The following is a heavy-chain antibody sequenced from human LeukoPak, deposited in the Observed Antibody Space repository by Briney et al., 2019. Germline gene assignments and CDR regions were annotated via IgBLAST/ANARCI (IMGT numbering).Heavy chain of an antibody. D-gene: IGHD3-10*01. Sequence: PGGSLRLSCSASGFTFSSYAMHWVRQAPGKGLEYVSAISSNRGSIYYADSVKGRFTISRDNSKNTLYLQMSSLRAEDTAVYYCVKLGGYYGSGTHYYDYWGQGTLVTVSS. V-gene: IGHV3-64D*06. CDR3: VKLGGYYGSGTHYYDY. J-gene: IGHJ4*02. CDR2: ISSNRGSI. CDR1: GFTFSSYA.